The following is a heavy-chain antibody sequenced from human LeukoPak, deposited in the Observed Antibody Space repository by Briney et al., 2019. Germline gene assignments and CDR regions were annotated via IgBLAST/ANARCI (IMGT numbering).Heavy chain of an antibody. D-gene: IGHD6-13*01. CDR3: ARVEGYSSSWQEPNWFDP. CDR2: ISAYNGNT. CDR1: GYAFTSYG. J-gene: IGHJ5*02. Sequence: ASVKVSCKASGYAFTSYGISWVRQAPGQGLEWMGWISAYNGNTNYAQKLQGRVTMTTDTSTSTDYMELRSLRSDDTAVYYCARVEGYSSSWQEPNWFDPWGQGTLVTVSS. V-gene: IGHV1-18*01.